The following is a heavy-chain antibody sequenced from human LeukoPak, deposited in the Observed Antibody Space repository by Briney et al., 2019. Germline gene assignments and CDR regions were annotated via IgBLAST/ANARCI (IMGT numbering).Heavy chain of an antibody. D-gene: IGHD2-2*01. V-gene: IGHV4-34*01. CDR3: ARGPSLDV. J-gene: IGHJ6*04. CDR1: GGSFSGYY. CDR2: INHSGST. Sequence: SETLSLTCAVYGGSFSGYYWSWNRQPPGKGLEWIGEINHSGSTNYNPSLKSRVAISVDTSKNQFSLKLSSVTAADTAVYYCARGPSLDVWGKGTTVTVSS.